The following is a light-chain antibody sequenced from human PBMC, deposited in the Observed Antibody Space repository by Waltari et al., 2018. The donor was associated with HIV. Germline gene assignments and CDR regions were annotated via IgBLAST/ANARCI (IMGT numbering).Light chain of an antibody. CDR3: QEYGSSLGT. Sequence: EIVLTQSPGTLSLSPGERATLACRASQTVSSNCLAWFQQRPGQAPRPCIYDAYNRAPGIPERFRGSASETDFTLTITRLEPEDFAVYYCQEYGSSLGTFGQGTKVEVK. CDR1: QTVSSNC. J-gene: IGKJ1*01. V-gene: IGKV3-20*01. CDR2: DAY.